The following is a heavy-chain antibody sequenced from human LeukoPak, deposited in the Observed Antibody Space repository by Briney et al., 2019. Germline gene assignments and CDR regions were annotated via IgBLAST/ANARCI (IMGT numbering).Heavy chain of an antibody. J-gene: IGHJ3*02. CDR1: GYTFTGYY. D-gene: IGHD5-12*01. CDR2: INPNSGGT. CDR3: ATLISGLGAFDI. Sequence: ASVKVSCKASGYTFTGYYMHWVRQAPGQGLEWMGWINPNSGGTNYAQKFQGRVTMTRDASISTAYMGLSRLRSDDTAVYYCATLISGLGAFDIWGQGTMVTVSS. V-gene: IGHV1-2*02.